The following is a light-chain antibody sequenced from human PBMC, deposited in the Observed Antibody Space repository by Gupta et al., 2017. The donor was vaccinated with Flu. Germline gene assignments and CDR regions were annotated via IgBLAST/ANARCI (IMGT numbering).Light chain of an antibody. Sequence: DSLFALPGERLALSCRASQSGDTNLSWYQHKPGQVPRPLIYAVSTRAADVPARFSGSGSGIEFTLAISSLQSEDFAVYYCQQYKNWPLRTFGQGTKLDIK. J-gene: IGKJ2*01. CDR2: AVS. V-gene: IGKV3-15*01. CDR1: QSGDTN. CDR3: QQYKNWPLRT.